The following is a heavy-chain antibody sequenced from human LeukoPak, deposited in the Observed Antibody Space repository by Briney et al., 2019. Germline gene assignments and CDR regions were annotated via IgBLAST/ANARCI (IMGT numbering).Heavy chain of an antibody. J-gene: IGHJ4*02. CDR3: AHDSPGYYGLDY. D-gene: IGHD3-10*01. Sequence: SGPTLVNPTQTLTLTCTFSGFSLTTGGVGVGWIRQPPGKALEWLALIYGNDDKRYSPSLKSRLTITKDTSKSHVVLTMTNMDPVDTATYYCAHDSPGYYGLDYWGQGALVTVSS. CDR2: IYGNDDK. V-gene: IGHV2-5*01. CDR1: GFSLTTGGVG.